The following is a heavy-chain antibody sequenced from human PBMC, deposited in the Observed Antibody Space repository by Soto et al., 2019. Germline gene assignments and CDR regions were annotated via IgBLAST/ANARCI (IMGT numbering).Heavy chain of an antibody. D-gene: IGHD6-13*01. J-gene: IGHJ4*02. CDR3: ARGQGIAAAGDRSYYFDY. CDR1: GFTFSSYA. V-gene: IGHV3-30-3*01. Sequence: QVPLVESGGGVVQPGRSLRLSCAASGFTFSSYAMHWVRQAPGKGLEWVAVISYDGSNKYYADSVKGRFTISRDNSKNTLYLQMNSLRAEDTAVYYCARGQGIAAAGDRSYYFDYWGQGTLVTVSS. CDR2: ISYDGSNK.